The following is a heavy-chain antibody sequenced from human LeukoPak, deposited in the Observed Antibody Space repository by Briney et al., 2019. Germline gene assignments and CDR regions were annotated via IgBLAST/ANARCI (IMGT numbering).Heavy chain of an antibody. CDR1: GGSISGYY. CDR2: IYSSGST. CDR3: ARNYDSSGYTAFGY. Sequence: PSETLSLTCTVSGGSISGYYWSWIRQPPGKGLEWIGHIYSSGSTKYNPSLKSRVTISVDTSKNQFSLKLGSVTAADTAVYYCARNYDSSGYTAFGYWGRGTLLTVSS. J-gene: IGHJ4*02. D-gene: IGHD3-22*01. V-gene: IGHV4-59*01.